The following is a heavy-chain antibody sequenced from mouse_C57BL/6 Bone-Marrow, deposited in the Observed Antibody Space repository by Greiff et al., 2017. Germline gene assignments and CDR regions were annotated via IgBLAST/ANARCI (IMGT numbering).Heavy chain of an antibody. CDR3: AIGSSGLAWFAY. CDR2: IDPSDSYT. V-gene: IGHV1-69*01. D-gene: IGHD3-2*02. Sequence: QVQLQQPGAELVMPGASVKLSCKASGYTFTSYWMHWVKQRPGQGLEWIGEIDPSDSYTNYNQKFKGKSTLTVDKSSSTAYMQLSSLTSEDSAVYYCAIGSSGLAWFAYWDQGTLVTVSA. J-gene: IGHJ3*01. CDR1: GYTFTSYW.